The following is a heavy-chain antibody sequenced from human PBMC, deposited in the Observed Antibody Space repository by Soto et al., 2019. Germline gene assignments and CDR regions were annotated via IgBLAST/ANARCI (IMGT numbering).Heavy chain of an antibody. CDR1: GYTFTSYA. CDR2: INAGNGNT. Sequence: QVQLVQSGAEVKKPGASVKVSCKASGYTFTSYAMHWVRQAPGQRLEWVGWINAGNGNTKYSQKFQGRVTITRDTSASTAYMELSSLRSEDTAVYYCARGLSTMSYWYFDLWGRGTLVTVSS. D-gene: IGHD3-10*02. J-gene: IGHJ2*01. V-gene: IGHV1-3*01. CDR3: ARGLSTMSYWYFDL.